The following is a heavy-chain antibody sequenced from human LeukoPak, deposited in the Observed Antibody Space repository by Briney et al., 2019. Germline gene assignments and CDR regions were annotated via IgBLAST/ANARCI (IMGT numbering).Heavy chain of an antibody. CDR1: GFTFSSYS. V-gene: IGHV3-21*01. CDR2: ISRSSSYI. J-gene: IGHJ4*02. Sequence: KPGGSLRLSCAASGFTFSSYSMNWVRQAPGKGLEWVSSISRSSSYIYYADSVKGRFTISRDNAKNSLYLQMNSLRAEDTAVYYCARDARWLQPKCYFDYWGQGTLVTVSS. D-gene: IGHD5-24*01. CDR3: ARDARWLQPKCYFDY.